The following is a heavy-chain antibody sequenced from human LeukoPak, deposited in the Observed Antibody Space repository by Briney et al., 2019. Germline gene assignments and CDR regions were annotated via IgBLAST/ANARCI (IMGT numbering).Heavy chain of an antibody. CDR3: ARDWALDS. Sequence: PGGSLRLPCAASGFTFSSYDINWVRQAPGKGLEWVSFISSSGSTTYYADSVSGRFTISRDNAKNSLYLQMNSLRADDTAIYYCARDWALDSWGQGTLVTVSS. D-gene: IGHD7-27*01. CDR1: GFTFSSYD. CDR2: ISSSGSTT. V-gene: IGHV3-48*03. J-gene: IGHJ4*02.